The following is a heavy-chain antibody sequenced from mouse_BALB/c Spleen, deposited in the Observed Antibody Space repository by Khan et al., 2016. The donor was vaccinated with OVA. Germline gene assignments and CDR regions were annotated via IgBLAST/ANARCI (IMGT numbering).Heavy chain of an antibody. V-gene: IGHV1-7*01. CDR3: ARDRIEY. CDR2: INPTSGYT. J-gene: IGHJ2*01. Sequence: QIQLVQSGAELAKPGASVKMSCKASGYTFTSYWMHWIKQRPGQGLEWIGYINPTSGYTDYTQKFKDQVTLTADKSSSTAYMQLSSLTSDDSAVYYCARDRIEYWGQGTALTVSS. CDR1: GYTFTSYW.